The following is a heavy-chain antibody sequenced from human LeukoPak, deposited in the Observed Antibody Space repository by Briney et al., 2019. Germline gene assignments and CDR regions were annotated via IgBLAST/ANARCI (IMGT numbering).Heavy chain of an antibody. CDR2: IYYSGST. CDR3: ASQPYDFWSGRFDY. J-gene: IGHJ4*02. V-gene: IGHV4-30-4*08. Sequence: SQTLSLTCTVSGGSISSGDYYWSWIRQPPGKGLEWIGYIYYSGSTYYNPSLKSRVTISVDTSKDQFSLKLSSVTAADTAVYYCASQPYDFWSGRFDYWGQGTLVTVSS. D-gene: IGHD3-3*01. CDR1: GGSISSGDYY.